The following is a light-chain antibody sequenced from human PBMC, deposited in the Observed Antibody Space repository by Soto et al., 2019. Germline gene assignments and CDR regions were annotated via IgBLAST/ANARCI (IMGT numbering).Light chain of an antibody. Sequence: MTRSPYALDVVLCDRANHDGRDIQYVSSSFLAWIQQKPGLAPRLLIYGASSRATGIPDRFSGSGSGTDFTLTISRLEPEDFAVYYCQPFGTSLPITFGQVTRLEIK. J-gene: IGKJ5*01. CDR3: QPFGTSLPIT. CDR1: QYVSSSF. V-gene: IGKV3-20*01. CDR2: GAS.